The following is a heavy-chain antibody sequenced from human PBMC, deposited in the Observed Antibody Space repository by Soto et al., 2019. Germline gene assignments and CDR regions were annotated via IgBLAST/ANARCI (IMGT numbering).Heavy chain of an antibody. CDR1: GFTFSDYY. D-gene: IGHD3-22*01. CDR2: ISSSGSTI. J-gene: IGHJ6*02. CDR3: ARLDGNSYDSSGYYYYYYGMDV. Sequence: QVQLVESGGGLVKPGGSLRLSCAASGFTFSDYYMSWIRQAPGKGLEWVSYISSSGSTIYYADSVKGRFTISRDNAKYSLYLQMNSLRAEDTAVYYCARLDGNSYDSSGYYYYYYGMDVWGQGTTVTVSS. V-gene: IGHV3-11*01.